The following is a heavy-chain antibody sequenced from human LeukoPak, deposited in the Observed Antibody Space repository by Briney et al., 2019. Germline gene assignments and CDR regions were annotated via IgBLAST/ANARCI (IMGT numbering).Heavy chain of an antibody. CDR1: GGSISSYY. J-gene: IGHJ4*02. D-gene: IGHD2-15*01. V-gene: IGHV4-59*01. CDR2: IYYSGST. Sequence: QPSETLSLTCTVSGGSISSYYWSWIRQPPGKGLEWIGYIYYSGSTNYNPSLKSRVTISVDTSKNQFSLKLSSVTAADTAVYYCARAVQGVVVAATVFDYWGQGTLVTVSS. CDR3: ARAVQGVVVAATVFDY.